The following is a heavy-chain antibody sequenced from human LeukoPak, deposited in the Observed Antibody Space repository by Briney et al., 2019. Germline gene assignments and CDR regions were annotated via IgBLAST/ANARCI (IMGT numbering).Heavy chain of an antibody. D-gene: IGHD2-15*01. CDR2: ISYDGSNK. J-gene: IGHJ6*02. Sequence: GRSLRLSCAASGFTFSSYAMHWVRQAPGKGLEWVAVISYDGSNKYYADSVKGRFTISRDNSKNTLYLQMNSLRAEDTAVYYCARALGYCSGGSCYPYYYYGMDVWGQGTTVTVSS. CDR3: ARALGYCSGGSCYPYYYYGMDV. CDR1: GFTFSSYA. V-gene: IGHV3-30*04.